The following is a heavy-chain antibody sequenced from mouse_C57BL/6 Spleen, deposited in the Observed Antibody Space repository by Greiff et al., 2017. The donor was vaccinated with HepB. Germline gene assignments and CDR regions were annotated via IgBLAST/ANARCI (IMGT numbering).Heavy chain of an antibody. V-gene: IGHV1-54*01. CDR2: INPGSGGT. J-gene: IGHJ3*01. Sequence: VQLQQSGAELVRPGTSVKVSCKASGYAFTNYLIEWVKQRPGQGLEWIGVINPGSGGTNYNEKFKGKATLTADKSSSTAYMQRSSLTSEDSAVYFCAREGDFDEAFCGQETLFTVSA. CDR3: AREGDFDEAF. CDR1: GYAFTNYL.